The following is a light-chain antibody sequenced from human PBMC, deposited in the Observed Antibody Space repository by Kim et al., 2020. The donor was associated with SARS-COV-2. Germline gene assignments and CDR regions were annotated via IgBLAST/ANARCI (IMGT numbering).Light chain of an antibody. CDR3: QQSYTTPLT. Sequence: DIQMTQSPSSLSASVGDRVTITCRASQSISSYLNWYQQKPGKAPKVLIYAASNLQSGVPSRFSGSGSGTHFTLTISSLQPEDFAGYYCQQSYTTPLTFGGGTKVDIK. CDR2: AAS. V-gene: IGKV1-39*01. J-gene: IGKJ4*01. CDR1: QSISSY.